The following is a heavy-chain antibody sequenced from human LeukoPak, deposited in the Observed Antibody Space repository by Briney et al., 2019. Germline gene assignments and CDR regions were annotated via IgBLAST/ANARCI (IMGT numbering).Heavy chain of an antibody. CDR1: SGSISSYY. D-gene: IGHD3-10*01. CDR2: IYTSGST. Sequence: SETLSLTCTVSSGSISSYYWSWIRQPAGKGLEWIGRIYTSGSTNYNPSLKSRVTMSVDTSKNQFSLKLSSVTAADTAVYYCASLINYYGSGSPPLYYYYMDVWGKGTTVTVSS. CDR3: ASLINYYGSGSPPLYYYYMDV. J-gene: IGHJ6*03. V-gene: IGHV4-4*07.